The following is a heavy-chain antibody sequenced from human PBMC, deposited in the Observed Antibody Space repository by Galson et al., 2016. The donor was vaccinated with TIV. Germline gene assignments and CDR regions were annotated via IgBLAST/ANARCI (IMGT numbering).Heavy chain of an antibody. V-gene: IGHV3-30*04. CDR2: ISYDETHE. Sequence: SLRLSCAASGFTFTPYAVHWVRQAPGRGLEWVAVISYDETHEYYAKSVKGRVSISRDNSKNTLYLQMNSLRSEDTAVYYCARDRFGRYNRSPRISGRDVWGQGTPVIVSS. CDR1: GFTFTPYA. J-gene: IGHJ6*02. CDR3: ARDRFGRYNRSPRISGRDV. D-gene: IGHD3-10*01.